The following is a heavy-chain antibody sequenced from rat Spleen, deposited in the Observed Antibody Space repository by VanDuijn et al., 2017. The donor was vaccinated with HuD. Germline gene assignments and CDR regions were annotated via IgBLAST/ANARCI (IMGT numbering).Heavy chain of an antibody. J-gene: IGHJ2*01. CDR1: GHSIISTY. CDR3: ARYRGSLQWPFDY. CDR2: ISYSGST. D-gene: IGHD1-1*01. Sequence: EVQLQESGPGLVKPSQSLSLTCSVTGHSIISTYWGWIRKFPGNKMEWMGYISYSGSTDYNPSLKSRISITRATSKNQFFLQLNSVTTEDTATYYCARYRGSLQWPFDYWGQGVMVTVSS. V-gene: IGHV3-1*01.